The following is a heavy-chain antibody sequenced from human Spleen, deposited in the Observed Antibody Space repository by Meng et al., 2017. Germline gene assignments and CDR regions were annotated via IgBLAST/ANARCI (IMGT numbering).Heavy chain of an antibody. V-gene: IGHV3-30*19. CDR1: GFTFSSYG. CDR2: ISYDGSNK. D-gene: IGHD3-3*01. J-gene: IGHJ6*02. CDR3: ARGAPTWYYDFWSGWYYGMDV. Sequence: GESLKISCAASGFTFSSYGMHWVRQAPGKGLEWVAVISYDGSNKYYADSVKGRFTISRDNSKNTLYLQMNSLRAEDTAVYYCARGAPTWYYDFWSGWYYGMDVWGQGTTVTVSS.